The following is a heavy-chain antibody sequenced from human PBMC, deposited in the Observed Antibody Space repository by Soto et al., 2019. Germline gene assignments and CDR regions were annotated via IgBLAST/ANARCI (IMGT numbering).Heavy chain of an antibody. Sequence: QVQLQESGPGLVKPSQTLSLTCTVSGGSISSGDYYWSWIRQPPGKGLEWIGYIYYSGSTYYNPSLKSRVTISVDTSKNQFSLKLSSVTAADTAVYYCARVFSDVVVTAIWGGDAFDIWGQGTMVTVSS. J-gene: IGHJ3*02. D-gene: IGHD2-21*02. CDR3: ARVFSDVVVTAIWGGDAFDI. V-gene: IGHV4-30-4*01. CDR2: IYYSGST. CDR1: GGSISSGDYY.